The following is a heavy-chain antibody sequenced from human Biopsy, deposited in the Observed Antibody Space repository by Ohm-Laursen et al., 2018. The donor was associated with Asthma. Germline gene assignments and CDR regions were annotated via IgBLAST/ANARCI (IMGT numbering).Heavy chain of an antibody. Sequence: SLRLSCAASGFSFRHFAIHWVRPAPGKGLAWVGVISKDASTQDYADSVKGRLTMARDNSKNTLDLQMNSLREEDTAVYDCGRDGTDDAFDIWGQGTVVSVSS. CDR3: GRDGTDDAFDI. V-gene: IGHV3-30*01. CDR1: GFSFRHFA. CDR2: ISKDASTQ. D-gene: IGHD1-1*01. J-gene: IGHJ3*02.